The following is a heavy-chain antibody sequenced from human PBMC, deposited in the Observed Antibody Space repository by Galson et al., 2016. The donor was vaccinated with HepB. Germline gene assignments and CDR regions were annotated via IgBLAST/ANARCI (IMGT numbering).Heavy chain of an antibody. CDR3: AKGDRGEAGY. V-gene: IGHV3-30*18. Sequence: SLRLSCAASGFTFSSYGMHWVRQAPGKGLEWVAVISYDGSNKYYADSVKGRFTISRDNSKSTLYLQMNSLRAEDTAVYYCAKGDRGEAGYWGQGTLVTVSS. CDR2: ISYDGSNK. D-gene: IGHD3-10*01. J-gene: IGHJ4*02. CDR1: GFTFSSYG.